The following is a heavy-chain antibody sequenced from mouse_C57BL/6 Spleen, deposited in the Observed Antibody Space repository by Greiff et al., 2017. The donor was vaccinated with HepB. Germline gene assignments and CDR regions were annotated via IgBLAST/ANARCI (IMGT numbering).Heavy chain of an antibody. Sequence: VKLQQSGPGLVAPSQSLSITCTVSGFSLTSYAISWVRQPPGKGLEWLGVIWTGVGTNYNSALKSRLSISKDNSKSQVVLKMNSLQTDDTARYYCATHYGNYVGAMDYWGQGTSVTVSS. CDR1: GFSLTSYA. CDR2: IWTGVGT. J-gene: IGHJ4*01. V-gene: IGHV2-9-1*01. CDR3: ATHYGNYVGAMDY. D-gene: IGHD2-1*01.